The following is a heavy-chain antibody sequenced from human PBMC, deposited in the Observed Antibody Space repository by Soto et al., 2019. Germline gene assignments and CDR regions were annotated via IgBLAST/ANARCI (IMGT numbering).Heavy chain of an antibody. CDR2: ISSSSSYI. CDR3: ARLGGYCSGGSCPYGMTS. D-gene: IGHD2-15*01. V-gene: IGHV3-21*01. Sequence: PGGSLRLSCAASGFTFSSYSMNWVRQAPGKGLEWVSSISSSSSYIYYADSVKGRFTISRDNAKNSLYLQMNSLRAEDTAVYYCARLGGYCSGGSCPYGMTSGAKGPRSPSP. CDR1: GFTFSSYS. J-gene: IGHJ6*02.